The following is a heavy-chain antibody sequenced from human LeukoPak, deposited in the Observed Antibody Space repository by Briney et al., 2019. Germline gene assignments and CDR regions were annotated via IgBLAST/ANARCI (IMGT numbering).Heavy chain of an antibody. J-gene: IGHJ4*02. CDR3: ARHYTEWLEGFFDY. V-gene: IGHV5-51*01. CDR2: IYPGDSDT. D-gene: IGHD6-19*01. Sequence: GGSLKISCKGSGYSFTSYWIGWVRQMPGKGLEWMGIIYPGDSDTRYSPSFQGQVTISADKFISTAYLQWSSLKASDTAMYYCARHYTEWLEGFFDYWGQGTLVTVSS. CDR1: GYSFTSYW.